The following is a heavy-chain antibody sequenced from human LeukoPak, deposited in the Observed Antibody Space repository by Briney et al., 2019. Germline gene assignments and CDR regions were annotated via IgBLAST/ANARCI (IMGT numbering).Heavy chain of an antibody. J-gene: IGHJ4*02. V-gene: IGHV3-66*01. CDR1: GGSISSYY. CDR3: ARAPIVVVPAAIIGEYYFDY. CDR2: IYSGGST. D-gene: IGHD2-2*01. Sequence: ETLSLTCTVSGGSISSYYWSWVRQAPGKGLEWVSVIYSGGSTYYADSVKGRFTISRDNSKNTLYLQMNSLRAEDTAVYYCARAPIVVVPAAIIGEYYFDYWGQGTLVTVSS.